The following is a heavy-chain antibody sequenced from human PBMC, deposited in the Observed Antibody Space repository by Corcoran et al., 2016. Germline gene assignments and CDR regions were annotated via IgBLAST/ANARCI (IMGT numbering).Heavy chain of an antibody. CDR1: GYTFTSDG. J-gene: IGHJ4*02. Sequence: QVQLVQSGAEVKKPGASVKVSCKASGYTFTSDGISWVRQAPGQGLEWMGWINPYNGNTNYAQKIQGRVTMTTDIYTSTAYMELRSLRSDDTAVYYCARSLDTCMIRKGVLGDYWGQGTLVTVSS. V-gene: IGHV1-18*01. D-gene: IGHD3-16*01. CDR3: ARSLDTCMIRKGVLGDY. CDR2: INPYNGNT.